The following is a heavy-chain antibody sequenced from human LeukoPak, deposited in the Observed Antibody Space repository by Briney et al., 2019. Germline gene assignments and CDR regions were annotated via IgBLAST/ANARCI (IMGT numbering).Heavy chain of an antibody. D-gene: IGHD3-22*01. J-gene: IGHJ4*02. CDR1: GYTFTGYY. V-gene: IGHV1-2*02. CDR2: INPNSGGT. CDR3: ARDYLGYYRLFDY. Sequence: ASVTVSCKASGYTFTGYYMHWVRQAPGQGLEWMGWINPNSGGTNYAQKFQGRVTMTRDTSISTAYMELSRLRSDDTAVYYCARDYLGYYRLFDYWGQGTLDTVSS.